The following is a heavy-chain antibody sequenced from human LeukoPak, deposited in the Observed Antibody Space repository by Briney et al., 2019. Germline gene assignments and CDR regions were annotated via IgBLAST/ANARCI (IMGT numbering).Heavy chain of an antibody. CDR2: ISSSSYI. CDR3: ARDSVGAPLDY. V-gene: IGHV3-21*01. CDR1: GFTFSSYS. Sequence: GGSLRLSCAASGFTFSSYSMNWDRQAPGKGLEWVSSISSSSYIYYADSVKGRFTISRDNAKNSLYLQMNSLRAEDTAVYYCARDSVGAPLDYWGQGTLVTVSS. D-gene: IGHD1-26*01. J-gene: IGHJ4*02.